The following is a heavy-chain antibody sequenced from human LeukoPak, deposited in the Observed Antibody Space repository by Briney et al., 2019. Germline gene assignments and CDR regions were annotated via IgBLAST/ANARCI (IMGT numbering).Heavy chain of an antibody. CDR2: ISWNSGSI. Sequence: GRSLRLSYAASGFTFDDYAMHWVRQAPGKGLEWVSGISWNSGSIGYADSVKGRFTISRDNAKNSLYLQMNSLRAEDMALYYCAKAIRSDFWSGYYFDYWGQGTLVTVSS. CDR1: GFTFDDYA. CDR3: AKAIRSDFWSGYYFDY. D-gene: IGHD3-3*01. J-gene: IGHJ4*02. V-gene: IGHV3-9*03.